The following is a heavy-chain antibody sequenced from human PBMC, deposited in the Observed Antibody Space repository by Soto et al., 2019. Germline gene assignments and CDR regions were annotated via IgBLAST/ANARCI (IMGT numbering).Heavy chain of an antibody. J-gene: IGHJ5*01. CDR2: VYYRGSI. V-gene: IGHV4-30-4*01. CDR3: ARVTFTPNWFDS. D-gene: IGHD3-16*01. CDR1: VGSISSSSYY. Sequence: SETLSLTCTVSVGSISSSSYYWSWIRQAPGKGLELIGYVYYRGSIYYTPSFESRVSISIDTSKNQFSLRLTSVTAADSAVYFCARVTFTPNWFDSWGQGILVTVSS.